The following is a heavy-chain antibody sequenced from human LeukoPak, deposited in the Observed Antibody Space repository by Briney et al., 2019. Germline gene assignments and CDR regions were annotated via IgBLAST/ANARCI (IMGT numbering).Heavy chain of an antibody. CDR3: ARGLRQWLVHAWFDP. D-gene: IGHD6-19*01. CDR2: IYTSGST. J-gene: IGHJ5*02. CDR1: GGSISSYY. Sequence: SETLSLTCTVSGGSISSYYWSWIRQPAGKGLEWIGRIYTSGSTNYNPSLKSRVTMSVDTSKNQFSLKLSSVTAADTAVYYCARGLRQWLVHAWFDPWGQGTLVTVSS. V-gene: IGHV4-4*07.